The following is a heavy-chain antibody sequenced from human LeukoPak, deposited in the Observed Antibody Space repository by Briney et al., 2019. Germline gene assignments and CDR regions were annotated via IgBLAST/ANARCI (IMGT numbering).Heavy chain of an antibody. CDR3: AREGIGSSSFVFDY. Sequence: PSETLSLTCTVSGGSISSGSYYWSWIRQPAGKGLEWIGRIYTSGSTNYNPSLKSRVTMSVDTSKNQFSLKLSSVTAADTAVYYCAREGIGSSSFVFDYWGQGTLVTVSS. D-gene: IGHD6-6*01. V-gene: IGHV4-61*02. CDR2: IYTSGST. J-gene: IGHJ4*02. CDR1: GGSISSGSYY.